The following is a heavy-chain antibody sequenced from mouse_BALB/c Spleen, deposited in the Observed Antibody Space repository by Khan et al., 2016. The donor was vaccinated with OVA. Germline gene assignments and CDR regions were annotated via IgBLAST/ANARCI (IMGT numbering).Heavy chain of an antibody. CDR1: GFSLTDYG. CDR3: AKGLWSYYFALDY. Sequence: QVQLKQSGPGLVAPSQSLSITCTVSGFSLTDYGVSWIRQPPGKGLEWLGVIWGGGSTYYNSALKSRLSISKDNSKSQVFLKMNSLQTDDTAMYFCAKGLWSYYFALDYWGQGTSVTVSS. CDR2: IWGGGST. D-gene: IGHD1-1*02. J-gene: IGHJ4*01. V-gene: IGHV2-6-5*01.